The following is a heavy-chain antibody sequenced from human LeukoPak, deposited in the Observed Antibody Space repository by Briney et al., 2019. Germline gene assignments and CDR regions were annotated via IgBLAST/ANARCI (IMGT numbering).Heavy chain of an antibody. CDR3: AREIYGSGSYYFDY. CDR1: GDSISSYD. D-gene: IGHD3-10*01. Sequence: PSETLSLTCTVSGDSISSYDWSWIRQPAGKGLEWIGRIYISGNTYYNSSLKGRVTMSVDTSKNQLSLKLTSVSAADTAVYYCAREIYGSGSYYFDYWGQGTLVTVSS. CDR2: IYISGNT. V-gene: IGHV4-4*07. J-gene: IGHJ4*02.